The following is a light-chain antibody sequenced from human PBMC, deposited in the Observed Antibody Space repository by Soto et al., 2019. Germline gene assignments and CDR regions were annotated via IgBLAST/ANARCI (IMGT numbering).Light chain of an antibody. CDR3: AAGDDSLNGLVV. CDR1: SSNIGSNT. J-gene: IGLJ2*01. CDR2: SNN. V-gene: IGLV1-44*01. Sequence: LTQPPSASGTPGQRVTISCSGSSSNIGSNTVNWYQQLPGTAPKLLIYSNNQRPSGVPDRFSGSKSGTSASLAISGLQSEDEADYYCAAGDDSLNGLVVFGGGTKLTVL.